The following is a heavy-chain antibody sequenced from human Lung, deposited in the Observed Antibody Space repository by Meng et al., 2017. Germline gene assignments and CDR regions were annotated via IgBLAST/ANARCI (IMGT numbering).Heavy chain of an antibody. D-gene: IGHD4-11*01. CDR1: GVCVSEYY. J-gene: IGHJ4*02. CDR3: ARGPTTMAHDFDY. V-gene: IGHV4-34*01. CDR2: INHSGST. Sequence: APLPEGGAGVLNPSETLSPSCGVAGVCVSEYYWSWIRQPPGKGVEWIVEINHSGSTNYNPSLESRATISVDTSQNNLSLKLSSVTAAESAVYYCARGPTTMAHDFDYWGQGTLVTVSS.